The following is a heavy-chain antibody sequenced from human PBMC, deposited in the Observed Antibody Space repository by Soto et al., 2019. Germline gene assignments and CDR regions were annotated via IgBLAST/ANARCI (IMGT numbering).Heavy chain of an antibody. CDR3: ARTDDIVLVPTAILRFDP. J-gene: IGHJ5*02. V-gene: IGHV3-30-3*01. Sequence: QVQLVESGGGVVQPGRSLRLSCAASGFTFSNYAMHWVRQAPGKGLEWVSIISYGGNNKYYADSVKGRFTISRDNSKNRRYLQMNGLRGEDTAVYYCARTDDIVLVPTAILRFDPWGQGTQVTVSS. CDR1: GFTFSNYA. D-gene: IGHD2-2*02. CDR2: ISYGGNNK.